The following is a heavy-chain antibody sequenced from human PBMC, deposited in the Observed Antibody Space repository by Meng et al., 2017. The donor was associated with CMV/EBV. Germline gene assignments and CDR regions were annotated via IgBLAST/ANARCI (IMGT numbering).Heavy chain of an antibody. V-gene: IGHV1-69*05. Sequence: SSAKVSCKASGYMFTTYGLTWVRQAPGQGPEWMGGIIPIFGTANYAQKFQGRVTITTDESTSTAYMELSSLRSEDTAVYYCARDIIGSGTYYYYGMDVWGQGTTVTVSS. CDR3: ARDIIGSGTYYYYGMDV. D-gene: IGHD3-3*01. J-gene: IGHJ6*02. CDR1: GYMFTTYG. CDR2: IIPIFGTA.